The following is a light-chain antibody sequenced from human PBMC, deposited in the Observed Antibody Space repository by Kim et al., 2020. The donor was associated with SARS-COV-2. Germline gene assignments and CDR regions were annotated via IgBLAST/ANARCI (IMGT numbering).Light chain of an antibody. V-gene: IGLV2-14*01. J-gene: IGLJ1*01. Sequence: QSVLTQPASVSGSPGQSITISCTGTSSDVGGYNYVSWYQQRPGKAPKLMIFDVSKRPSGVSSRFSGSKSGNTASLTISGLQAEDEADYYCSSYTSSSLYVFGTGTKVTVL. CDR1: SSDVGGYNY. CDR3: SSYTSSSLYV. CDR2: DVS.